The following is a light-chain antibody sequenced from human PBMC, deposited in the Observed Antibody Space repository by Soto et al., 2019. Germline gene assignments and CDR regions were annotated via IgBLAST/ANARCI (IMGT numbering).Light chain of an antibody. V-gene: IGKV4-1*01. Sequence: DIVMTQSPDSLAVSLGETATINCKSSQSILYSPNNKNYLAWYQQKLGQPPKLLIYSASTRESGVPDRFSGSGCGTDFTFTISALQADDVAVYYCQQYYDVPQYFGQGTKVDIK. CDR1: QSILYSPNNKNY. CDR3: QQYYDVPQY. CDR2: SAS. J-gene: IGKJ1*01.